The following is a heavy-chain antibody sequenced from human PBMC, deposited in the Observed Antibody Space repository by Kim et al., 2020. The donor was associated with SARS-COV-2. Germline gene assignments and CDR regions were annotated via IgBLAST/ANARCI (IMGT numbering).Heavy chain of an antibody. CDR1: GFTFSSYD. D-gene: IGHD3-10*01. CDR3: ARGVEALLWFGELTNYGMDV. Sequence: GGSLRLSCAASGFTFSSYDMHWVRQATGKGLEWVSAIGTAGDTYYPGSVKGRFTISRENAKNSLYLQMNSLRAGDTAVYYCARGVEALLWFGELTNYGMDVWGQGTTVTVSS. J-gene: IGHJ6*02. V-gene: IGHV3-13*01. CDR2: IGTAGDT.